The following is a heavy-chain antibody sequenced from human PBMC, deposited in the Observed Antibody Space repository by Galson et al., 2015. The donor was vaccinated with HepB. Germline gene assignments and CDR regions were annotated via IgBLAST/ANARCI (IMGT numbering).Heavy chain of an antibody. V-gene: IGHV3-74*01. CDR1: GFTFSTSW. CDR2: INGDGSRT. D-gene: IGHD3-16*01. J-gene: IGHJ4*02. CDR3: AKDFPTSYGWLHIDTIDY. Sequence: SLRLSCAASGFTFSTSWVHWVRQAPGKGLVWVSRINGDGSRTSYADSVESRFTISRDNSMKTLYLQLNSLRVEDTGIYYCAKDFPTSYGWLHIDTIDYWGQGTPVTVSS.